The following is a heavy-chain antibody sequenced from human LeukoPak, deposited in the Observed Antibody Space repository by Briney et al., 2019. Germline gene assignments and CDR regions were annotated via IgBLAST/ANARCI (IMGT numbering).Heavy chain of an antibody. Sequence: GGSLRLSCAASGFTFSSYGMHWVRQAPGKGLEWVAVIWYDGSNKYYADSVKGRFTISRDNSKNTLYLQMNSLRAEDTAAYYCARNYGSGRLAPYYYYGMDVWGKGTTVTVSS. J-gene: IGHJ6*04. D-gene: IGHD3-10*01. CDR2: IWYDGSNK. CDR1: GFTFSSYG. CDR3: ARNYGSGRLAPYYYYGMDV. V-gene: IGHV3-33*01.